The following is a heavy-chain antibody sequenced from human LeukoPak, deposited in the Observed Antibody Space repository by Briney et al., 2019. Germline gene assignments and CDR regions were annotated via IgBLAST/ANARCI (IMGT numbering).Heavy chain of an antibody. CDR2: IYYSGST. J-gene: IGHJ6*03. V-gene: IGHV4-59*01. D-gene: IGHD5-12*01. Sequence: SETLSLTCTVSGGSISSYYWNWIRQPPGKGLEWIGYIYYSGSTNYNPSLKSRVTISLDTSKNQFSLNLTSVTAADTAVYYCASSNSGYDHYYYYYMDVWGKGTTVTVSS. CDR1: GGSISSYY. CDR3: ASSNSGYDHYYYYYMDV.